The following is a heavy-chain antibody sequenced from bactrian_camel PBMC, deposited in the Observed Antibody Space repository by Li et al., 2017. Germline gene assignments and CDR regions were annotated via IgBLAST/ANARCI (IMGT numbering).Heavy chain of an antibody. D-gene: IGHD6*01. J-gene: IGHJ6*01. Sequence: HVQLEESGGGSVQPGGSLTLSCEASGFTYCMGWFRQAPGKQREGVAYMNGHGRINYAGSVKGRFTISRDNAKNTINLELNSLKTEDTAMYYCTRDRGLAVPAGSFDYWAQGTQVTVS. CDR2: MNGHGRI. CDR3: TRDRGLAVPAGSFDY. V-gene: IGHV3S53*01. CDR1: GFTYC.